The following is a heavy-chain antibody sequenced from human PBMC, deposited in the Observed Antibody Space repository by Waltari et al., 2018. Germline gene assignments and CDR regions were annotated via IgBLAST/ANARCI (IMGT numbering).Heavy chain of an antibody. CDR3: ARTFMVRTIRSRGWFDP. D-gene: IGHD3-10*01. J-gene: IGHJ5*02. CDR2: VDYTGST. CDR1: GDSITSSNYY. V-gene: IGHV4-39*02. Sequence: QLQLQESGPRLVKPSETLSLTCSVSGDSITSSNYYWAWIRQPPGKGLEWIGSVDYTGSTYYKASLKSRVTISVDTSKNYFSLSLTSVTATDTAIYFCARTFMVRTIRSRGWFDPWGQGTLVTVSS.